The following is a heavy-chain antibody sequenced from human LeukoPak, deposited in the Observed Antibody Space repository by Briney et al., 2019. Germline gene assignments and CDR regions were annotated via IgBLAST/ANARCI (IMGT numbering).Heavy chain of an antibody. CDR3: AKARSPRSGITTRLDY. V-gene: IGHV3-23*01. CDR2: ISGSGGST. CDR1: GFTFSSYA. Sequence: GGSLRLSCAASGFTFSSYAMSWVRQAPGKGLEWVSAISGSGGSTYYADSVKDQFTISRDNSKNTLYLQMNSLRAEDTAVYYCAKARSPRSGITTRLDYWGQGTLVTVSS. D-gene: IGHD1-26*01. J-gene: IGHJ4*02.